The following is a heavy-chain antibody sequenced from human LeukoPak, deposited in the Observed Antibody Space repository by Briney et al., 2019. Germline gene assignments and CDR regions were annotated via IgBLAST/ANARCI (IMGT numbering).Heavy chain of an antibody. CDR3: ARDPRSVGSAYFDY. V-gene: IGHV3-48*02. CDR1: GFTFSSYS. J-gene: IGHJ4*02. Sequence: GGSLRLSCAASGFTFSSYSMNWVRQAPGKGLEWVSYISSSSNTIHYADSVKGRFTISRDSAKNSLYLQMNSLRDDDTAVYYCARDPRSVGSAYFDYWGQGTLVTVSS. D-gene: IGHD3-10*01. CDR2: ISSSSNTI.